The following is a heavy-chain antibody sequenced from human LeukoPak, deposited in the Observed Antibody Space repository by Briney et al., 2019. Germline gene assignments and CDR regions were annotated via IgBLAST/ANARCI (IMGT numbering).Heavy chain of an antibody. Sequence: SETLSLTCTVSGGSISNYYWTWIRQPPGKGLEWIGYIYHSGSTYYNPSLKSRVTISVDRSKNQFSLKLSSVTAADTAVYYCARGYGSGSPSWFDPWGQGTLVTVSS. J-gene: IGHJ5*02. D-gene: IGHD3-10*01. CDR2: IYHSGST. V-gene: IGHV4-59*12. CDR3: ARGYGSGSPSWFDP. CDR1: GGSISNYY.